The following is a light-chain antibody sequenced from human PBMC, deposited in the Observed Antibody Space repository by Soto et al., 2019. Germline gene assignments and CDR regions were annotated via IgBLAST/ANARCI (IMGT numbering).Light chain of an antibody. V-gene: IGLV1-40*01. CDR2: GNN. CDR3: QSYDSSLSGSYV. Sequence: QSVLTQPPSVSGAPGQRVTISCTGSSSNIGAGYDVHWYQRLPGTAPKVLIYGNNNRPSGAPDRFSGSKSGTSAPLAITGLQAEDEDYYYCQSYDSSLSGSYVFGTGTKLTVL. CDR1: SSNIGAGYD. J-gene: IGLJ1*01.